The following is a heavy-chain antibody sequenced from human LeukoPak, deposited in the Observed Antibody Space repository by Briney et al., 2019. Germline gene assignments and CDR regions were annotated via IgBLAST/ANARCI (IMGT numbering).Heavy chain of an antibody. Sequence: SETLSLTCTVSGGSISSSNYYWGWIRQPPGKGLEWIGSISYSGGTYYNPSLKSRVTISVDTSKNHFSLKLSSVTAADTAVYYCARDQFFLHFYYYYYMDVWGKGTTVTVSS. D-gene: IGHD3-3*01. CDR2: ISYSGGT. J-gene: IGHJ6*03. CDR1: GGSISSSNYY. V-gene: IGHV4-39*07. CDR3: ARDQFFLHFYYYYYMDV.